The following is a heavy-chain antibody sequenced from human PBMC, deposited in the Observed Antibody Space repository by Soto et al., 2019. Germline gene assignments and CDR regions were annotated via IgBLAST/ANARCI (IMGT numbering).Heavy chain of an antibody. CDR1: GFTFSGYW. CDR3: AKNNRYCSSTNCFVFDY. V-gene: IGHV3-7*01. Sequence: EVQVVASGGGLVQPGGSLRLSCAASGFTFSGYWMSWVRQAPGKGLEWVANIKQDGSEKYYVDSVKGRFTISRDNAKNSLYLLMNSLRAEDTAVYYCAKNNRYCSSTNCFVFDYWGQGTLVTVSS. D-gene: IGHD2-2*01. J-gene: IGHJ4*02. CDR2: IKQDGSEK.